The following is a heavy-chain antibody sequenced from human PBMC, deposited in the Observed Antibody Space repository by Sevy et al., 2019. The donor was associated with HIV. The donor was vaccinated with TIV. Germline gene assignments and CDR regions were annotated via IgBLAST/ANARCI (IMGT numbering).Heavy chain of an antibody. V-gene: IGHV1-8*01. CDR1: GYTFTSYD. Sequence: ASVKVCCKASGYTFTSYDINWVRQATGQGLEWMGWMNSHIGNTGYAQKFQGRVTMTRNTSISTAYMWLSSLRFEATAVDYCARPRKRYYYYGMDVWGQVTTVTVSS. CDR2: MNSHIGNT. CDR3: ARPRKRYYYYGMDV. J-gene: IGHJ6*02.